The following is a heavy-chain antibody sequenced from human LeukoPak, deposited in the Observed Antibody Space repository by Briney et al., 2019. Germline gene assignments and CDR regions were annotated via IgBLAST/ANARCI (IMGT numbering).Heavy chain of an antibody. J-gene: IGHJ1*01. D-gene: IGHD3-10*01. CDR2: IYTSGST. CDR3: ARGDYYGSGRTAEYFQH. Sequence: SETLSLTCTVSGGSISSGSYYWSWIRQPAGKGLEWIGRIYTSGSTNYNPSLKSRVTISVDTSKNQFSLKLSSVTAADTAVYYCARGDYYGSGRTAEYFQHWGQGTLVTVSS. V-gene: IGHV4-61*02. CDR1: GGSISSGSYY.